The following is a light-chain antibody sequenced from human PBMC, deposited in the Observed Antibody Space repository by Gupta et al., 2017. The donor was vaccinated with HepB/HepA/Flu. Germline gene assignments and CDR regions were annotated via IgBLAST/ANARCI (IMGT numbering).Light chain of an antibody. CDR1: QSVSSN. J-gene: IGKJ2*01. CDR2: GAY. Sequence: EIVMTQSPATLSVCPGERATLSCRASQSVSSNLAWYQQKPGQAPRLLIYGAYTRATGSPARFSGSGSGTEFTLTISSLQSEDFAVYYCQQYKNWPMYTFGQGTKLEIK. V-gene: IGKV3-15*01. CDR3: QQYKNWPMYT.